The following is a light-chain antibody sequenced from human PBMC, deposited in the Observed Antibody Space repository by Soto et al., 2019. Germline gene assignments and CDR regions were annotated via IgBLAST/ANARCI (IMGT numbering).Light chain of an antibody. J-gene: IGKJ1*01. CDR3: QQRSNWWT. Sequence: DIQMTQSPSSLSASLGDRVTITCQASHDIRNYLNWYQQKPGQAPKLLIYDVFNLEPGVPSRFSGSGFATDFTFSISSLQPEDFAVYYCQQRSNWWTFXQGTKVDIK. V-gene: IGKV1-33*01. CDR2: DVF. CDR1: HDIRNY.